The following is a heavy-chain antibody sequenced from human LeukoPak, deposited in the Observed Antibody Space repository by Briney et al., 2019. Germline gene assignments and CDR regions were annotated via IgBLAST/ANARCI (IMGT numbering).Heavy chain of an antibody. CDR3: ARGLWFGDENPPYFDY. CDR2: IYYSGST. Sequence: SETLSLTCTVSGGSITSNNYYWGWIRQSPGKGLEWIGSIYYSGSTYYNPSLKSRVTISVDTSKNQFSLKLSSVTAADTAVYYCARGLWFGDENPPYFDYWGQGTLVTVSS. CDR1: GGSITSNNYY. V-gene: IGHV4-39*07. J-gene: IGHJ4*02. D-gene: IGHD3-10*01.